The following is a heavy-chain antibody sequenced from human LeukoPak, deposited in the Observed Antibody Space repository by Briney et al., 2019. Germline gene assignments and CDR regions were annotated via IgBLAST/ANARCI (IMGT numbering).Heavy chain of an antibody. CDR1: GHTFTMYY. V-gene: IGHV1-46*01. Sequence: GASVTVSSTASGHTFTMYYIHWVRPAPGQGGERMGIINASCGGTSYAPKFQGRITVTRDMSTSKVYMELSSLRSEDTAVYYCARDPQGSLPSDVWGKGTTVTVSS. CDR3: ARDPQGSLPSDV. D-gene: IGHD2-15*01. CDR2: INASCGGT. J-gene: IGHJ6*04.